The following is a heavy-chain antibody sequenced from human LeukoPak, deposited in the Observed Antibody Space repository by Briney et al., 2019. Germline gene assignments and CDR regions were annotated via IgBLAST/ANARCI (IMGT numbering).Heavy chain of an antibody. CDR2: INHSGST. CDR1: GGSFSGYY. CDR3: TTRGWGYDGSGPYYFDY. Sequence: PSETLSLTCAVYGGSFSGYYWSWIRQPPGKGLEWIGEINHSGSTNYNPSLKSRVTISVDTSKNQFSLKLSSVTAADTAVYYCTTRGWGYDGSGPYYFDYWGQGTLVTVSS. J-gene: IGHJ4*02. D-gene: IGHD3-22*01. V-gene: IGHV4-34*01.